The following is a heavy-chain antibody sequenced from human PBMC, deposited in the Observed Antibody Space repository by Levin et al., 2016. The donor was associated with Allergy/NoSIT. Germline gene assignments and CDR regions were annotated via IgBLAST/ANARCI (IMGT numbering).Heavy chain of an antibody. CDR2: ISSSSSYI. Sequence: GGSLRLSCAASGFTFSSYSMNWVRQAPGKGLEWVSSISSSSSYIYYADSVKGRFTISRDNAKNSLYLQMNSLRAEDTAVYYCVYSSSWYGYWFDPWGQGTLVTVSS. CDR3: VYSSSWYGYWFDP. V-gene: IGHV3-21*01. D-gene: IGHD6-13*01. CDR1: GFTFSSYS. J-gene: IGHJ5*02.